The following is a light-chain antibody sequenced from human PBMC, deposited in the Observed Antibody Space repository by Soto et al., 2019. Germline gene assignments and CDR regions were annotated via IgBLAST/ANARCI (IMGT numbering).Light chain of an antibody. CDR1: QSVSSN. CDR3: QQYNNWPPT. J-gene: IGKJ5*01. CDR2: GAS. Sequence: EIVMTQSPATLSVSPGERATLSCRASQSVSSNLAWYQQKPGQAPRLLIYGASTRATGIPARFSGSRSGTEFTLTISRLESEDFAVYYCQQYNNWPPTFGQGTRLE. V-gene: IGKV3-15*01.